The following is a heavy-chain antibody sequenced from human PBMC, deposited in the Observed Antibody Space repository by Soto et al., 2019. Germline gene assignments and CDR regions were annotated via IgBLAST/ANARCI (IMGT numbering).Heavy chain of an antibody. CDR3: AREGYFSSTSCPRGDHYGMAV. D-gene: IGHD2-2*01. CDR1: GGSISSSGYY. Sequence: SETLSLTCTVSGGSISSSGYYWGWIRQPPGKGLEWIGSIYYSGSTYYNPSLKSRVTISVDTSKNQFSLKLSSVTAADTAVYYCAREGYFSSTSCPRGDHYGMAVWGQGTTVTVSS. CDR2: IYYSGST. V-gene: IGHV4-39*02. J-gene: IGHJ6*02.